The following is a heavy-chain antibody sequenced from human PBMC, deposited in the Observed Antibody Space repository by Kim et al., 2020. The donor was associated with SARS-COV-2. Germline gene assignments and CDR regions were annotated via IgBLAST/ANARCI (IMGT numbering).Heavy chain of an antibody. CDR2: ISAYNGNT. D-gene: IGHD6-13*01. J-gene: IGHJ6*02. CDR1: GYTFTSYG. Sequence: ASVKVSCKASGYTFTSYGISWVRQAPGQGLEWMGWISAYNGNTNYAQKLQGRVTMTTDTSTSTAYMELRSLRSDDTAVYYCARRQQLEGSYYYYYGMDVWGQGTTVTVSS. CDR3: ARRQQLEGSYYYYYGMDV. V-gene: IGHV1-18*01.